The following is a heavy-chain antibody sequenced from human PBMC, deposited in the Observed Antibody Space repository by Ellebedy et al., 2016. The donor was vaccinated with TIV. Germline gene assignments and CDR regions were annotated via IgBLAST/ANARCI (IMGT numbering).Heavy chain of an antibody. D-gene: IGHD2-2*01. CDR1: GFSLSDEG. Sequence: GESLKISCAASGFSLSDEGMHWVRQAPGKGLEWVAVIWFDGSKEFYADSVKGRFTISRDDSKNEVFLQMSSLRAEDTAVYYCARPSYQLLSYYFDSWGQGTLVTVSS. V-gene: IGHV3-33*08. J-gene: IGHJ4*02. CDR3: ARPSYQLLSYYFDS. CDR2: IWFDGSKE.